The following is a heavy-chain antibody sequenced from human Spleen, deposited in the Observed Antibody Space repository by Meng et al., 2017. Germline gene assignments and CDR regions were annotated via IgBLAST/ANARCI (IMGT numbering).Heavy chain of an antibody. Sequence: QVQLQESGPGLVKPSQTRSLTCAVYGGSFSGYYWSWIRQPPGKGLEWIGEINHSGSTNYNPSLKSRVTISVDTSKNQFSLKLSSVTAADTAVYYCARGPADIVVVVAATLLDYWGQGTLVTVSS. CDR3: ARGPADIVVVVAATLLDY. CDR2: INHSGST. CDR1: GGSFSGYY. J-gene: IGHJ4*02. D-gene: IGHD2-15*01. V-gene: IGHV4-34*09.